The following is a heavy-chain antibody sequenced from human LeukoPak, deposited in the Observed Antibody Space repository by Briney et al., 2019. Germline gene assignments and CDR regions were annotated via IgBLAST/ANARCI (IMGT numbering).Heavy chain of an antibody. Sequence: GGSLRLSCAASGFTFSSYAMSWVRQASGKGLEWVSQISESGGNIDYADSVKGRFSISRDNSENTLHLQMSRLRVEDTAVYFCAKANVMRGTTWTYYYIDVWGKGTTVTVSS. J-gene: IGHJ6*03. CDR2: ISESGGNI. D-gene: IGHD1-1*01. CDR3: AKANVMRGTTWTYYYIDV. V-gene: IGHV3-23*01. CDR1: GFTFSSYA.